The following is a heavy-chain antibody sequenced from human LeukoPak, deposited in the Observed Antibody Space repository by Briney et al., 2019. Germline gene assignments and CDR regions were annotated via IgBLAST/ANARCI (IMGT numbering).Heavy chain of an antibody. CDR3: AGESGLRNAVDV. V-gene: IGHV3-66*02. CDR2: IYSDGAT. D-gene: IGHD1-1*01. J-gene: IGHJ6*02. Sequence: EPGGSLRLSCAASEFSVSSNYMNWVRQAPGKGLEWVSVIYSDGATFYADSVKGRFTISRDSSSNTLFAQMNSLKPGDTGVYYCAGESGLRNAVDVWGLGTTVTVSS. CDR1: EFSVSSNY.